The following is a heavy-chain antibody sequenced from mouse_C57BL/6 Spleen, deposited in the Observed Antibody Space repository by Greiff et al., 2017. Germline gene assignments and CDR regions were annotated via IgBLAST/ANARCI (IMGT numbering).Heavy chain of an antibody. Sequence: LQESGPELVKPGASVKISCKASGYAFSSSWMNWVKQRPGKGLEWIGRIYPGDGDTNYNGKFKGKATLTADKSSSTAYMQLSSLTSEDSAVYFCARDDGYYHYFDYWGQGTTLTVSS. J-gene: IGHJ2*01. CDR1: GYAFSSSW. D-gene: IGHD2-3*01. CDR2: IYPGDGDT. CDR3: ARDDGYYHYFDY. V-gene: IGHV1-82*01.